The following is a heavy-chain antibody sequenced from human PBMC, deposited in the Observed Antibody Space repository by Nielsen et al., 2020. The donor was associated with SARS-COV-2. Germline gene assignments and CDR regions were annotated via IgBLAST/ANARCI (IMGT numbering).Heavy chain of an antibody. J-gene: IGHJ6*02. CDR2: IYYSGST. Sequence: SETLSLTCTVSGGSISSSSYYWGWIRQPPGKGLEWIGSIYYSGSTYYNPSLKSRVTISVDTSKNQFSLKLSSVTAADTAVYYCASLQNSSSGYYGMDVWGQGTTVTVS. CDR1: GGSISSSSYY. V-gene: IGHV4-39*01. D-gene: IGHD6-6*01. CDR3: ASLQNSSSGYYGMDV.